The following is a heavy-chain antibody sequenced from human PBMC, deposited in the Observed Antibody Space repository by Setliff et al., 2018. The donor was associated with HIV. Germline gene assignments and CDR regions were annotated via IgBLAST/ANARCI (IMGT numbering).Heavy chain of an antibody. CDR1: GGSISSGSYY. J-gene: IGHJ6*02. V-gene: IGHV4-61*10. CDR2: IYYSGST. Sequence: KPSETLSLTCTVSGGSISSGSYYWNWIRQPAGKGLEWIGYIYYSGSTNYNPSLKSRVTISVDTSKNQFSLKLSSVIAADTAVYYCARIFGDQGYYYGMDVWGQGTTVTVS. D-gene: IGHD3-3*01. CDR3: ARIFGDQGYYYGMDV.